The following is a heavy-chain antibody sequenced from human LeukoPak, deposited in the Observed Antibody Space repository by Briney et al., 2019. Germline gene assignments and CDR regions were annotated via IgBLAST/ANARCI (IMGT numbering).Heavy chain of an antibody. Sequence: GGSLRLSCAASGFTFSSYWMSWVRQAPGKGLEWVANIKQDGSEKYYADSVKGRFTISRDNAKNSLYLQVNSLRAEDTAVYYCARDFGYCSGGSCYRPGDYWGQGTLVTVSS. J-gene: IGHJ4*02. CDR1: GFTFSSYW. V-gene: IGHV3-7*01. CDR3: ARDFGYCSGGSCYRPGDY. D-gene: IGHD2-15*01. CDR2: IKQDGSEK.